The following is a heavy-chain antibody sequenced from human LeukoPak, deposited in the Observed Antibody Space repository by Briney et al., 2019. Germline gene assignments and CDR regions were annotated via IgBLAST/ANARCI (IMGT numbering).Heavy chain of an antibody. CDR1: GGSFSGYY. V-gene: IGHV4-34*01. Sequence: SETLSLTCAVYGGSFSGYYWSWIRQPPGKGLEWIGEINHSGSTNYNPFLKSRVTISVDTSKNQFSLKLSSVTAADTAVYYCARVPNNWFDPWGQGTLVTVSS. CDR2: INHSGST. CDR3: ARVPNNWFDP. J-gene: IGHJ5*02.